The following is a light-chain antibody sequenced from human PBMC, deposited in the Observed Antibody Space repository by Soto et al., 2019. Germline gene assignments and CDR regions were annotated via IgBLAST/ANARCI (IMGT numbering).Light chain of an antibody. V-gene: IGKV3-11*01. CDR3: QQRGNWPLS. CDR2: DAS. Sequence: EIVLTQSPGTLSLSPGERATLSCRASQSVSNNYLAWYQQKPGQAPRLLIYDASNRATGIPARFSGSGSGTEFTLTISSLEPEDFAVYYCQQRGNWPLSFGGGTKVDI. CDR1: QSVSNNY. J-gene: IGKJ4*01.